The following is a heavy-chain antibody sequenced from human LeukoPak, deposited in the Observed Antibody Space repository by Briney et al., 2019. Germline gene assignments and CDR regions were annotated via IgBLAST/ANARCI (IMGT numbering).Heavy chain of an antibody. Sequence: GRSLRLSCAASGFTFSSYAMHWVRQAPGKGLEWVAVISYDGSNKYYADSVKGRFTISRDNSKNTLYLQMNSLRAEDTAVYYCARDYYGSNGYSLVGVGSFDYWGQGTLVTVSS. D-gene: IGHD3-22*01. CDR3: ARDYYGSNGYSLVGVGSFDY. CDR2: ISYDGSNK. J-gene: IGHJ4*02. V-gene: IGHV3-30-3*01. CDR1: GFTFSSYA.